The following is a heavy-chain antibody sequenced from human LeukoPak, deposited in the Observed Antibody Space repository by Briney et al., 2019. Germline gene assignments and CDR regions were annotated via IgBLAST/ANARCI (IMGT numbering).Heavy chain of an antibody. CDR3: AKGDTVEGNF. Sequence: GGSLRLSCAASGFTISSDYMSWVRQAPGKGLEWVSIIYSGGGTYYAGSVKGRFIISRDNFKNTLYLQMNSLRPEDTAVYYCAKGDTVEGNFWGQGTLVTVSS. CDR1: GFTISSDY. CDR2: IYSGGGT. J-gene: IGHJ4*02. D-gene: IGHD3-16*01. V-gene: IGHV3-66*01.